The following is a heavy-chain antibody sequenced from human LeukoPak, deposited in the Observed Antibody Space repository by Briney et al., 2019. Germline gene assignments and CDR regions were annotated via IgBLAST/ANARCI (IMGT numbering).Heavy chain of an antibody. D-gene: IGHD2-2*01. CDR2: IYYSGST. Sequence: SETLSLTCIVSGGSISSSSYYWGWIRQPPGKGLEWIGSIYYSGSTYYNPSLKSRVTISVDTSKNQFSLKLRAVTAADTAAYYCARQLGYCSSTSCYADKVDYWGQGTLVTVSS. CDR3: ARQLGYCSSTSCYADKVDY. CDR1: GGSISSSSYY. V-gene: IGHV4-39*01. J-gene: IGHJ4*02.